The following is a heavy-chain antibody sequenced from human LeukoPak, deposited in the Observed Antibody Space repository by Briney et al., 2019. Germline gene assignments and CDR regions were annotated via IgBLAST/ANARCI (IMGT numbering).Heavy chain of an antibody. CDR1: GFTFDDYA. D-gene: IGHD6-13*01. Sequence: PGRSLRLSCAASGFTFDDYAMHWVRQAPGKGLEWVSAISGSGGSTYYADSVKGRFTISRDNSKNTLYLQMNSLRAEDTAVYYCAKDTAASNFDYWGQGTLVTVSS. CDR3: AKDTAASNFDY. CDR2: ISGSGGST. J-gene: IGHJ4*02. V-gene: IGHV3-23*01.